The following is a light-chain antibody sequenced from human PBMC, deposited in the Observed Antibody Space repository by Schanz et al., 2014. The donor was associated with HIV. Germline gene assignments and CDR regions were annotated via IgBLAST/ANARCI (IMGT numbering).Light chain of an antibody. V-gene: IGKV3-20*01. CDR2: GAS. CDR3: QQYESSPPRVT. CDR1: QSVSSSS. Sequence: EIVLTQSPVILSLSPGERATLSCRASQSVSSSSLAWYQQKPGQAPSLLISGASSRATGIPDRFSGGGSGTDFTLTISSLQPEDFAVYYCQQYESSPPRVTFGGGTKVEIK. J-gene: IGKJ4*01.